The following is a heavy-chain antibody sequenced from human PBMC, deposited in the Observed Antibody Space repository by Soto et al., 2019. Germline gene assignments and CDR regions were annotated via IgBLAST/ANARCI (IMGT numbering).Heavy chain of an antibody. CDR2: IYYSGST. V-gene: IGHV4-59*08. CDR1: GGSISSYY. CDR3: ARHPDTYYDFWSGYLDP. Sequence: PSETLSLTCTVSGGSISSYYWSWIRQPPGKGLEWIGYIYYSGSTNYNPSLKSRATISVDTSKNQFSLKLSSVTAADTAVYYCARHPDTYYDFWSGYLDPWGQGTLVTVSS. J-gene: IGHJ5*02. D-gene: IGHD3-3*01.